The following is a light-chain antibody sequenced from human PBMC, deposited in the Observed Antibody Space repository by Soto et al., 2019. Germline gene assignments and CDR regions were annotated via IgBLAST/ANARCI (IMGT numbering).Light chain of an antibody. Sequence: QSVLTQPASVSGSPGQSITISCTGTSGDIGGYDFVSWYQQHPGKAPRLMIYDVTNAPSGVSNRFSGSKSGNTASLAISGLQTEDETNYYCSSYTSSATLVFGGGTKLTVL. CDR2: DVT. CDR3: SSYTSSATLV. CDR1: SGDIGGYDF. V-gene: IGLV2-14*01. J-gene: IGLJ2*01.